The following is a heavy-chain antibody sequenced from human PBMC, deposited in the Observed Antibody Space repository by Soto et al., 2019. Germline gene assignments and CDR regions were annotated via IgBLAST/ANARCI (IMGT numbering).Heavy chain of an antibody. D-gene: IGHD6-13*01. CDR1: GYTFTTYD. J-gene: IGHJ4*02. V-gene: IGHV1-46*01. CDR2: ITPGGGIT. Sequence: QVQLVQSGAEVKKPGASVRVSCKASGYTFTTYDIHWVRQAPGLGLEWMGIITPGGGITSYAQKFKGRITMTRDTATSTVSLELSSLRSEDTAMYYCAKVLSELVPRYFDTWGQGTLVTVSS. CDR3: AKVLSELVPRYFDT.